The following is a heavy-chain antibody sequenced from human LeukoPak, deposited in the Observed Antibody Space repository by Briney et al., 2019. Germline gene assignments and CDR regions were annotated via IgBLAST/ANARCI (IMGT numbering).Heavy chain of an antibody. CDR3: ARDDYDYVWGSYRYTEGNY. CDR1: GFTFSSYS. J-gene: IGHJ4*02. D-gene: IGHD3-16*02. CDR2: ISSSSSYI. Sequence: GGSLRLPCAASGFTFSSYSMNWVRQAPGKGLEWVSSISSSSSYIYYADSVKGRFTISRDNAKNSLYLQMNSLRAEDTAVYYCARDDYDYVWGSYRYTEGNYWGQGTLVTVSS. V-gene: IGHV3-21*01.